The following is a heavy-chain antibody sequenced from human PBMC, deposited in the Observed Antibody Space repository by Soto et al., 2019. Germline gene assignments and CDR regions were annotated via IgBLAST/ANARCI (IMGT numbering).Heavy chain of an antibody. CDR3: TTRGLLELYYFDY. D-gene: IGHD1-7*01. J-gene: IGHJ4*02. V-gene: IGHV3-15*01. Sequence: GGSLRLSCAASGFTFSNAWMSWVRQAPGKGLEWVGRIKSKTDGGTTDYAAPVKGRFTISRDDSKNTLYLQMNSLKTEDTAVYYCTTRGLLELYYFDYWGQGTLVTVSS. CDR1: GFTFSNAW. CDR2: IKSKTDGGTT.